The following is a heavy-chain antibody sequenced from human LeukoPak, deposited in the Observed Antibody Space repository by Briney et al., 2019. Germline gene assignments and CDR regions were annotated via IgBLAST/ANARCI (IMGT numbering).Heavy chain of an antibody. CDR2: INPNTGVT. Sequence: ASVKVSCKASGYTFTCFYMHWVRQAPGQGLEWMGCINPNTGVTNYAQKFQGRVTMTRDTSITTVYMELSRLTSDDTAVYYCVGAPSVGSGSYYSEYFQHWGQGTLVTVSS. V-gene: IGHV1-2*02. D-gene: IGHD3-10*01. J-gene: IGHJ1*01. CDR1: GYTFTCFY. CDR3: VGAPSVGSGSYYSEYFQH.